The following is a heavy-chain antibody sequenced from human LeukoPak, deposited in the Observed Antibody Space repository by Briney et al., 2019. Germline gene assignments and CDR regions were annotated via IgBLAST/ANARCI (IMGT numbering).Heavy chain of an antibody. CDR1: GFTLSSYA. CDR3: AKDHYDYGDYGWFDP. Sequence: GGSLRLSCAASGFTLSSYAMNWVRQAPGKGLEWVSAISGSGGSTYYADSVKGRFTISRDNSKNTLYLQMNSLRAEDTAVYYCAKDHYDYGDYGWFDPWGQGTLVTVSS. V-gene: IGHV3-23*01. CDR2: ISGSGGST. D-gene: IGHD4-17*01. J-gene: IGHJ5*02.